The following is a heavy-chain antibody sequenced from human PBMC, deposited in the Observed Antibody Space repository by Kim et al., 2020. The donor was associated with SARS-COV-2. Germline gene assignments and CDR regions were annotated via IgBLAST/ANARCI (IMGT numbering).Heavy chain of an antibody. CDR1: GFTFGDYA. CDR2: IRSKAYGGTT. D-gene: IGHD3-10*01. CDR3: TRDDYGSGN. Sequence: GGSLRLSCTASGFTFGDYAMSWVRQAPGKGLEWVGFIRSKAYGGTTEYAASVKGRFTISRDDSKSIAYLQMNSLKTEDTAVYYCTRDDYGSGNWGQGTLVTVSS. J-gene: IGHJ4*02. V-gene: IGHV3-49*04.